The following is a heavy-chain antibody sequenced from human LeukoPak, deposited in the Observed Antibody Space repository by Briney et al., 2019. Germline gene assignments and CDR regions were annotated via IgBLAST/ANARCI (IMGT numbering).Heavy chain of an antibody. J-gene: IGHJ4*02. Sequence: SETLSLTCTVSGGSISSGDYYWSWIRQPPGKGLEWIGYIYYSGSTYYNPSLKSRVTIPVDTSKNQFSLKLSSVTAADTAVYYCARSDSSGYYDHYFDYWGQGTLVTVSS. CDR2: IYYSGST. CDR3: ARSDSSGYYDHYFDY. D-gene: IGHD3-22*01. CDR1: GGSISSGDYY. V-gene: IGHV4-30-4*01.